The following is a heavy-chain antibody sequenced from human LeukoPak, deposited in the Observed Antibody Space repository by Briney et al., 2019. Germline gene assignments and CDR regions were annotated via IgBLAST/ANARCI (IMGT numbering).Heavy chain of an antibody. CDR3: ARVQGLSSRPFDY. D-gene: IGHD3-10*01. CDR1: GVSISSGGYY. Sequence: SETLSLTCTVSGVSISSGGYYWRWIRQHPGKGLEWIGYIYYRGGSTYYNPSLKSRVTISVDTSKNQFSLKLSSVTAADTAVYYCARVQGLSSRPFDYWGQGTLVTVSS. J-gene: IGHJ4*02. CDR2: IYYRGGST. V-gene: IGHV4-31*03.